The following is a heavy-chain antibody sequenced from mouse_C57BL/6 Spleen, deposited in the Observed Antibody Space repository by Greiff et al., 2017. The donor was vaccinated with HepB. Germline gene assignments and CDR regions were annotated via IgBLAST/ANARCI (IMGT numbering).Heavy chain of an antibody. CDR3: ARDCSSCFAY. J-gene: IGHJ3*01. Sequence: VQLQQSGAELARPGASVKLSCKASGYTFTSYGISWVKQRTGQGLEWIGEIYPRSGNTYYNEKFKCKATLPADKSSSTAYMELRSLTSEDSAVYFCARDCSSCFAYWGQGTLVTVSA. CDR1: GYTFTSYG. D-gene: IGHD1-1*01. CDR2: IYPRSGNT. V-gene: IGHV1-81*01.